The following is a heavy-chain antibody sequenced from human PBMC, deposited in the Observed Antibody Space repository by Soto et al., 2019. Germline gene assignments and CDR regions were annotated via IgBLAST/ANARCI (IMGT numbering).Heavy chain of an antibody. V-gene: IGHV3-33*01. CDR3: ARERTFGDNKHNYMDV. Sequence: QVQLVESGGGVVQPGRSLRLSCAASEFTVSRHGMHWVRQAPGKGLQWVGVIWSDGSNEVYADSVKGRFIISRDNSKNILYLQMNSLRAEDTAVYYCARERTFGDNKHNYMDVWGTGITVTVS. J-gene: IGHJ6*03. CDR2: IWSDGSNE. D-gene: IGHD3-10*01. CDR1: EFTVSRHG.